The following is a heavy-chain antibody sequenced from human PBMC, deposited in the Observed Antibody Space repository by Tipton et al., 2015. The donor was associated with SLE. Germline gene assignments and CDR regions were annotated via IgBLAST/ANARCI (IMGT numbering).Heavy chain of an antibody. D-gene: IGHD6-25*01. CDR2: IYSSGST. Sequence: PGLVKPSETLSLTCTVSGGSVSYYYWTWIRQTPGKGREWLGYIYSSGSTHYGPSLRSRLIISVDTSKKQISLKLSSVTAADTAVYYCARLPAAVNYYYYYMDVWGKGTAVTVSS. J-gene: IGHJ6*03. CDR3: ARLPAAVNYYYYYMDV. V-gene: IGHV4-4*08. CDR1: GGSVSYYY.